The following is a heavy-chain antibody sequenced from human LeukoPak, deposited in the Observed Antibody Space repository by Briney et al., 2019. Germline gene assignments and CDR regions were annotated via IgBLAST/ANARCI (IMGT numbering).Heavy chain of an antibody. CDR1: GYTFTDYY. CDR2: VDPEDGGT. D-gene: IGHD3-10*01. CDR3: ATDREYYYGSGTYRGLD. V-gene: IGHV1-69-2*01. Sequence: ASVKVSCKASGYTFTDYYMHWVQQAPGKGLEWMGRVDPEDGGTIYAEKFQGRVTITADTSTDTAYMELSSLRSEDTAVYYCATDREYYYGSGTYRGLDWGQGTLVTVSS. J-gene: IGHJ4*02.